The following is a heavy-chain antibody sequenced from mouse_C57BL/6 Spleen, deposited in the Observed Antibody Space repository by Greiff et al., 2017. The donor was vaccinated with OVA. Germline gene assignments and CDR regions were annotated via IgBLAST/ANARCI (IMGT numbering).Heavy chain of an antibody. V-gene: IGHV7-3*01. J-gene: IGHJ4*01. D-gene: IGHD1-1*01. CDR2: IRNKANGYTT. Sequence: EVQLQESGGGLVQPGGSLSLSCAASGFTFTDYYMSWVRQPPGKALEWLGFIRNKANGYTTEYSASVKGRFTISRDNSQSILYLQMNALRAEDSATYYCARYPVRYAMDYWGQGTSVTVSS. CDR1: GFTFTDYY. CDR3: ARYPVRYAMDY.